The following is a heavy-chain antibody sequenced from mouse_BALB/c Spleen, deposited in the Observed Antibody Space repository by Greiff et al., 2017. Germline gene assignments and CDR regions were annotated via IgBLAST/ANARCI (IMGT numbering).Heavy chain of an antibody. V-gene: IGHV5-12-1*01. D-gene: IGHD2-14*01. CDR3: ARHRYDGSWFAY. J-gene: IGHJ3*01. CDR1: GFAFSSYD. Sequence: EVKLVESGGGLVKPGGSLKLSCAASGFAFSSYDMSWVRQTPEKRLEWVAYISSGGGSTYYPDTVKGRFTISRDNAKNTLYLQMSSLKSEDTAMYYCARHRYDGSWFAYWGQGTLVTVSA. CDR2: ISSGGGST.